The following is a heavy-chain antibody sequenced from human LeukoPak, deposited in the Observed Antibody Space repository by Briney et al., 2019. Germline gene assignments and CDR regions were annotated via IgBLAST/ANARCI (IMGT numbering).Heavy chain of an antibody. D-gene: IGHD1-1*01. J-gene: IGHJ3*02. CDR1: GGSISSGGYS. Sequence: SETLSLTCAVSGGSISSGGYSWSWIRQPPGKGLEWIGYIYHSGSTYYNPSLKSRVTISVDRSKNQFSLKLSSVTAADTAVNYCARELTGSHFFINRKLERRSSAHDAFDIWGQGTMVTVSS. V-gene: IGHV4-30-2*01. CDR2: IYHSGST. CDR3: ARELTGSHFFINRKLERRSSAHDAFDI.